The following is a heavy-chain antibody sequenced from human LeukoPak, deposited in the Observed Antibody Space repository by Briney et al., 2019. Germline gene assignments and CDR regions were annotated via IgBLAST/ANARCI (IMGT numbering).Heavy chain of an antibody. CDR3: ARQTYYYDSSGYYQVPPIDY. CDR1: GGSISSGGYY. V-gene: IGHV4-31*03. J-gene: IGHJ4*02. Sequence: SQTLSLTCTVSGGSISSGGYYWSWIRQHPGKGLEWIGYIYYSGSTYYNPSLKSRVSISVDTSKNHFSLKLSSVTAADTAVYYCARQTYYYDSSGYYQVPPIDYWGQGTLVTVSS. CDR2: IYYSGST. D-gene: IGHD3-22*01.